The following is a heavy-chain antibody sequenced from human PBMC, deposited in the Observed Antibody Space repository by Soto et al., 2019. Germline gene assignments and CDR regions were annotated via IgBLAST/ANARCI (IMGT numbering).Heavy chain of an antibody. V-gene: IGHV3-30-3*01. CDR1: GFTFSSYA. CDR3: ARDRDTAMVTVAFDI. Sequence: QVQLVESGGGVVQPGRSLRLSCAASGFTFSSYAMHWVRQAPGKGLEWVAVISYDGSNKYYADSVKGRFTISRDNSKKTLYLQMNSLRAEDTAVYYCARDRDTAMVTVAFDIWGQGTMVTVSS. D-gene: IGHD5-18*01. CDR2: ISYDGSNK. J-gene: IGHJ3*02.